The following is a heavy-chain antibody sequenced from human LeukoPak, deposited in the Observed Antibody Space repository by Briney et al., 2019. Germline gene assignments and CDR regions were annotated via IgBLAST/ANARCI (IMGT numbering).Heavy chain of an antibody. J-gene: IGHJ3*02. CDR1: GGTFSSYA. D-gene: IGHD2-15*01. Sequence: SVKVSCKASGGTFSSYAIGWVRQAPGQGLEWMGEIIPIFGTANYAQKSQGRVTITADESTRAAYMELSSLRSEDTAVYYCARECPAILVVVAAQYDAYDIWGQGTMVTVSS. CDR2: IIPIFGTA. V-gene: IGHV1-69*13. CDR3: ARECPAILVVVAAQYDAYDI.